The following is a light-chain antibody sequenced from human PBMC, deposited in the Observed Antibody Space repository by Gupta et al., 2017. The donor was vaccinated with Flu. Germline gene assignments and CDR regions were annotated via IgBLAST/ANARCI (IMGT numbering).Light chain of an antibody. CDR1: SSNLGIKT. CDR2: NTD. CDR3: AAWDASLNGVI. V-gene: IGLV1-44*01. Sequence: QSVLSQPPSASGTPGPGITLSCAGSSSNLGIKTVNWYQQFPGTAPKLVIYNTDQRPSGIPDRFSGSKSGTSASLAISGLQAEDGADYYCAAWDASLNGVIFGGGTKLTVL. J-gene: IGLJ2*01.